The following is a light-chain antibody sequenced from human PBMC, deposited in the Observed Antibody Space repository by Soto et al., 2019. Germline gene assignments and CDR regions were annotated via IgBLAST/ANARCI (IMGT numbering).Light chain of an antibody. CDR1: ISDVGGYNY. CDR2: EVS. Sequence: QSSLTQPPSASGSPGQSFTISCTGTISDVGGYNYVSWYQQHPGKAPKLMIYEVSKRPSGVPDRFSGSKSGNTASLTVSGLQAEDEADYYCRSYAGSNNFVFGTGTKVTVL. J-gene: IGLJ1*01. CDR3: RSYAGSNNFV. V-gene: IGLV2-8*01.